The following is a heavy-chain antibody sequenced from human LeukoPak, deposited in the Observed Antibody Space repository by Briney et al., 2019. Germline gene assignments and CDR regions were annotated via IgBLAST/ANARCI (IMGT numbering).Heavy chain of an antibody. CDR2: INHSGST. Sequence: PSETLSLTCAVYGGSFSGYYWSWIRQPPGKGLEWIGEINHSGSTNYNPSLKSRVTISVDTSKNQFSLKLSSVTAAVTAVYYCARGGIAAAEGGYYFDYWGQGTLVTVSS. D-gene: IGHD6-13*01. CDR1: GGSFSGYY. V-gene: IGHV4-34*01. J-gene: IGHJ4*02. CDR3: ARGGIAAAEGGYYFDY.